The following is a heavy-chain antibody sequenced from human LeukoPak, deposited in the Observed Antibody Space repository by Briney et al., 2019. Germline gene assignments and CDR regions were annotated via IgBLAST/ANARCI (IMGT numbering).Heavy chain of an antibody. CDR3: ARADGDPNWFDP. CDR2: IIPILGIA. V-gene: IGHV1-69*04. J-gene: IGHJ5*02. CDR1: GGTFSRFC. D-gene: IGHD4-17*01. Sequence: SGKVSCKASGGTFSRFCIRRVRQAPGQGLEWMGRIIPILGIANYAQKFQGRVTITADKSTSTAYMELSSLRSEDTAVYYCARADGDPNWFDPWGQGTLVTVSS.